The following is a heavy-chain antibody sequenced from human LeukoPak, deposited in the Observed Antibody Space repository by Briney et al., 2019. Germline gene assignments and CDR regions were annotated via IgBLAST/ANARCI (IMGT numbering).Heavy chain of an antibody. J-gene: IGHJ4*02. CDR3: AKDRGSSWYDY. CDR1: GFTFSSYE. D-gene: IGHD6-13*01. CDR2: ISSSGSTI. Sequence: GGSLRLSCAASGFTFSSYEMNWVRQAPGKGLEWVSYISSSGSTIYYADSVKGRFTISRDNAKNSLYLQMNSLRAEDTAVYYCAKDRGSSWYDYWGQGTLVTVSS. V-gene: IGHV3-48*03.